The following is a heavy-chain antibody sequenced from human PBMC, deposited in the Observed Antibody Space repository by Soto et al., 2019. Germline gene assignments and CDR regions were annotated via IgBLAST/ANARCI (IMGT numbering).Heavy chain of an antibody. CDR3: ARDMTTGFSWFDP. D-gene: IGHD4-17*01. Sequence: GGSLRLSCAASGFTVSSNYMSWVRQAPGKGLEWVSVIYSGGSTYYADSVKGRFTISRDNSKNTLYLQMNSLRAEDTVVYYCARDMTTGFSWFDPWGQGTLVTVSS. CDR1: GFTVSSNY. J-gene: IGHJ5*02. CDR2: IYSGGST. V-gene: IGHV3-53*01.